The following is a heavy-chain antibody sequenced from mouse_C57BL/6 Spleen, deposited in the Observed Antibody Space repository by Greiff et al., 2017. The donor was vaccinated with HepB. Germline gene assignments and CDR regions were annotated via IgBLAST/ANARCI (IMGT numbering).Heavy chain of an antibody. J-gene: IGHJ2*01. Sequence: QVQLQQSGPELVKPGASVKISCKASGYAFSSSWMNWVKQWPGKGLEWIGRIYPGDGDTNYNGKFKGKATLTADKSSSTAYMQLSSLTSEDSAVYFCARGGYGSNLFDYWGQGTTLTVSS. CDR1: GYAFSSSW. V-gene: IGHV1-82*01. D-gene: IGHD1-1*02. CDR3: ARGGYGSNLFDY. CDR2: IYPGDGDT.